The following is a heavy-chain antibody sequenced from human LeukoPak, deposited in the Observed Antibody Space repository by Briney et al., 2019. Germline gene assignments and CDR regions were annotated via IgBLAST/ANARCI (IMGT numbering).Heavy chain of an antibody. CDR2: ISSSSSDI. Sequence: PGGSLRLSCAASGFTFSSYSMNWVRQAPEKGLEWVASISSSSSDIYYADSVKGRFTISRDNAKNSLYLQMNSLRAEDTAVYYCARDRQLVDYWGQGTLVTVSS. J-gene: IGHJ4*02. V-gene: IGHV3-21*01. CDR1: GFTFSSYS. D-gene: IGHD6-13*01. CDR3: ARDRQLVDY.